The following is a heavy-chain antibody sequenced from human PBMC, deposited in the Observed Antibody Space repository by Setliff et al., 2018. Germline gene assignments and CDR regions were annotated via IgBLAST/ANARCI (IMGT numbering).Heavy chain of an antibody. CDR2: INTKTGDP. J-gene: IGHJ4*01. CDR3: ARADHLVTTTFDY. Sequence: ASVKVSCKASGYSLSNYVMNWVRQAPGQGLEWMGWINTKTGDPSYAQGYTGRFAFSLDTSDSTTYLDISTLKAEDTATYFCARADHLVTTTFDYWGQGTLVTV. CDR1: GYSLSNYV. V-gene: IGHV7-4-1*02. D-gene: IGHD4-17*01.